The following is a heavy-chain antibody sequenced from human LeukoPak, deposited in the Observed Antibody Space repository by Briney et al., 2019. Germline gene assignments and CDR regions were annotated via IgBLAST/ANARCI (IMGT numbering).Heavy chain of an antibody. CDR3: ASNGGLLWFGELLFSYYYMDV. CDR1: GFTVSSNY. CDR2: IYSGGST. Sequence: GGSLRLSCAASGFTVSSNYMSWVRQAPGKGLEWVSVIYSGGSTYYADSVKGRFTISRDNSKNTLYLQMNSLRAEDTAMYYCASNGGLLWFGELLFSYYYMDVWGKGTTVTISS. D-gene: IGHD3-10*01. V-gene: IGHV3-66*01. J-gene: IGHJ6*03.